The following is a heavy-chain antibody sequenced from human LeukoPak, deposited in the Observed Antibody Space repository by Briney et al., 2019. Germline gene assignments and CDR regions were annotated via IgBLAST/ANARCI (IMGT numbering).Heavy chain of an antibody. CDR1: GGSISSYY. CDR2: MDDSGST. CDR3: ARHSSGSGGAFQY. V-gene: IGHV4-59*08. D-gene: IGHD6-19*01. Sequence: SETLSLTCTVSGGSISSYYWSWIRQPPGRGLEWIGYMDDSGSTNYNPSLTSRVTISEDTSKNQLSLKLGSVTAADTAVYYCARHSSGSGGAFQYCGQGTPVTVSS. J-gene: IGHJ4*02.